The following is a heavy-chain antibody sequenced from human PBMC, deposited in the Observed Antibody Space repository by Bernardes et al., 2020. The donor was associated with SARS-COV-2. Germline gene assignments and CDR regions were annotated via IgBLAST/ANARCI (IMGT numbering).Heavy chain of an antibody. D-gene: IGHD6-13*01. Sequence: GGSLRLSCAASGFTVSSNYMSWVRQAPGKGLEWVSVIYSGGSTYYADSVKGRFTISRDNSKNTLYLQMNSLRAEDTAVYYCSRGGSWPEYFQHWGQGTLVTVSS. J-gene: IGHJ1*01. CDR3: SRGGSWPEYFQH. CDR2: IYSGGST. CDR1: GFTVSSNY. V-gene: IGHV3-66*02.